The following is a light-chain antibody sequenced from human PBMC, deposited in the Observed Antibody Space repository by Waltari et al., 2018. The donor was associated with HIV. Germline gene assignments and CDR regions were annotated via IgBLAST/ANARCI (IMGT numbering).Light chain of an antibody. CDR3: QQSYSTLYT. CDR2: AAS. CDR1: QSISSY. J-gene: IGKJ2*01. V-gene: IGKV1-39*01. Sequence: RGTITCRASQSISSYLNWYQQKPGKAPKLLIYAASSLQSGVPSRFSGSGSGTDFTLTISSLQPEDFATYYCQQSYSTLYTFGQGTKLEIK.